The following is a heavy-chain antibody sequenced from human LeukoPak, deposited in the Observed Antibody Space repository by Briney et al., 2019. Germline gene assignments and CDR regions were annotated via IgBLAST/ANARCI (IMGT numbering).Heavy chain of an antibody. CDR1: GGSFSGYY. CDR2: INHSGST. CDR3: ARSGYYYYMDV. D-gene: IGHD6-25*01. J-gene: IGHJ6*03. Sequence: NTSETLSLTCAVYGGSFSGYYWSWIRQPPGKGLEWIGEINHSGSTNYNPSLKSRVTISVDTSKNQFSLKLSSVTAADTAVYYCARSGYYYYMDVWGKGTTVTVSS. V-gene: IGHV4-34*01.